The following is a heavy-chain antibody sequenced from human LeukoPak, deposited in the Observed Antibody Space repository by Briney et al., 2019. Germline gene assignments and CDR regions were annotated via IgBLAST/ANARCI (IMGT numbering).Heavy chain of an antibody. CDR2: INHSGST. J-gene: IGHJ4*02. D-gene: IGHD4-17*01. CDR3: ARDSPWFGYGDYFDY. Sequence: SETLSLTCAVYGGSFSGYYWSWIRQPPGKGLEWIGEINHSGSTNYNPSLKSRVTISVDTSKNQFSLKLSSVTAADTAVYYCARDSPWFGYGDYFDYWGQGTLVTVSS. CDR1: GGSFSGYY. V-gene: IGHV4-34*01.